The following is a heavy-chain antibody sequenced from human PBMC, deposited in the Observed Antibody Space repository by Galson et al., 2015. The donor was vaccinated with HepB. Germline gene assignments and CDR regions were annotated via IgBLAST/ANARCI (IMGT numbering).Heavy chain of an antibody. D-gene: IGHD1-26*01. V-gene: IGHV1-24*01. Sequence: SVTVSCKVSGSTLTEISIHWVRQAPGKGLEWMGSFDLEGGETVYAQIFQGRVTMTEDTSTDTAYMDLRSLRSDDTAVYYCTTDLILGATFEYWGQGTLITVSS. CDR3: TTDLILGATFEY. CDR2: FDLEGGET. J-gene: IGHJ4*02. CDR1: GSTLTEIS.